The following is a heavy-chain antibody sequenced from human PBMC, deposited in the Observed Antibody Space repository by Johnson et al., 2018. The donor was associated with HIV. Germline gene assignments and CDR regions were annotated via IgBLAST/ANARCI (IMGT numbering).Heavy chain of an antibody. J-gene: IGHJ3*02. D-gene: IGHD3-3*01. CDR2: IYSGGST. CDR3: AKGVTIFGVDIHDGFDM. Sequence: VQLVESGGGLVQPGGSLRLSCAASGFTVSSNYMNWVRQAPGKGLEWVSVIYSGGSTFYADSVKGRFTISRDNSKNTLYLQLDNLRPEDTAVYYCAKGVTIFGVDIHDGFDMWGQGTMVTVSS. CDR1: GFTVSSNY. V-gene: IGHV3-66*01.